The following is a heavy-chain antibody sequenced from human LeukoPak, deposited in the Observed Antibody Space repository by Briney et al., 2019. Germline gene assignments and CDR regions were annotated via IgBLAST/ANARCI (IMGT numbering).Heavy chain of an antibody. CDR1: GGSISSGDYY. Sequence: SETLSLTCTVSGGSISSGDYYWSWIRQPPGKGLEWIGYIYYSGSTYYNPSLKSRATISVDTSKNQFSLKLSSVTAADTAVYYCARENTASYYGMDVWGQGPTFPVSS. CDR2: IYYSGST. D-gene: IGHD1/OR15-1a*01. CDR3: ARENTASYYGMDV. V-gene: IGHV4-30-4*01. J-gene: IGHJ6*02.